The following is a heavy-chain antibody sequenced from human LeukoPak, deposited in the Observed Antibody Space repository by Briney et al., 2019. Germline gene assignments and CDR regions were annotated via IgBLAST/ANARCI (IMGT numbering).Heavy chain of an antibody. Sequence: SVKVSCKASGGTFSSYAISWVRQAPGQGLEWMGGIIPIFGTANYAQKFQGRVTIAADESTSTAYMELSSLRSEGTAVYYCARDGPGRTVTTDYWGQGTLVTVSS. J-gene: IGHJ4*02. CDR2: IIPIFGTA. D-gene: IGHD4-11*01. CDR1: GGTFSSYA. CDR3: ARDGPGRTVTTDY. V-gene: IGHV1-69*13.